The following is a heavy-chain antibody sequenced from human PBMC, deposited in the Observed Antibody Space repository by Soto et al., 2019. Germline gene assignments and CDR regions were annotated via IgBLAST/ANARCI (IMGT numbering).Heavy chain of an antibody. CDR1: GGSISSGGYY. V-gene: IGHV4-31*01. CDR2: IYYSGST. CDR3: ARTEDIVLMVYAIPGAFDI. J-gene: IGHJ3*02. Sequence: QVQLQESGPGLVKPSQTLSLTCTVSGGSISSGGYYWSWIRQHPGKGLEWIGCIYYSGSTYYNPSSKSPVPISVDTSKNQFSLKLSSVPAADTAVYYCARTEDIVLMVYAIPGAFDIWGQGTMVTVSS. D-gene: IGHD2-8*01.